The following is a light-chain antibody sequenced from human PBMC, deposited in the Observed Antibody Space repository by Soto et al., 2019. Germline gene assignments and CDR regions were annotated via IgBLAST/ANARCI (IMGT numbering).Light chain of an antibody. CDR1: QSIKSR. V-gene: IGKV1-5*03. J-gene: IGKJ2*02. CDR2: MAS. Sequence: DIQMTQSPSTLSASVGDRVSITCRTSQSIKSRLAWYQQKPGKAPKLLIYMASSLQSGVPSRFSGSGSGTVFTLTISSLQPDDFATYFCQEYDGHCTFGQGTKLEMK. CDR3: QEYDGHCT.